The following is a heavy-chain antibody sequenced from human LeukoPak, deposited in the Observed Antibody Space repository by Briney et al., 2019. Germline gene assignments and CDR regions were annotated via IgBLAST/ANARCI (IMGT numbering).Heavy chain of an antibody. CDR2: ISYDGSNK. D-gene: IGHD2-2*01. J-gene: IGHJ4*02. CDR3: ARGWVPAAFDY. V-gene: IGHV3-30-3*01. CDR1: GFTFSSCA. Sequence: GSLRLSCAASGFTFSSCAMHWVRQAPGKGLEWVAVISYDGSNKYYADSVKGRFTISRDNSKNTLYLQMNSLRAEDTAVYYCARGWVPAAFDYWGQGTLVTVSS.